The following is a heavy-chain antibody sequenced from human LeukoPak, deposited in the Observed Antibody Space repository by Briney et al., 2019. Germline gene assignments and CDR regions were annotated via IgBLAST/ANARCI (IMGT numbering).Heavy chain of an antibody. CDR3: ARDARMITFGGVIVIRDLYYMDV. CDR1: GFNFTNSA. CDR2: IVVASGHT. Sequence: GTSVKVSCKASGFNFTNSAMQWVRQARGQRLQWIGWIVVASGHTNYAQNFQERVTITRDMSTNTVYMELSSLRSEDTAVYYCARDARMITFGGVIVIRDLYYMDVWGKGTTVTISS. D-gene: IGHD3-16*02. V-gene: IGHV1-58*02. J-gene: IGHJ6*03.